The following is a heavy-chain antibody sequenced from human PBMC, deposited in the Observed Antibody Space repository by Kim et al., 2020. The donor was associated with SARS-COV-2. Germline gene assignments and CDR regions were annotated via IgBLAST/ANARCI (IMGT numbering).Heavy chain of an antibody. V-gene: IGHV4-34*01. CDR3: ARVQWLVLGDYAFDI. CDR1: GGSFSGYY. J-gene: IGHJ3*02. CDR2: INHSGST. Sequence: SETLSLTCAVYGGSFSGYYWSWIRQPPGKGLEWIGEINHSGSTNYNPSLKSRVTISVDTSKNQFSLKLSSVTAADTGVYYCARVQWLVLGDYAFDIWGQG. D-gene: IGHD6-19*01.